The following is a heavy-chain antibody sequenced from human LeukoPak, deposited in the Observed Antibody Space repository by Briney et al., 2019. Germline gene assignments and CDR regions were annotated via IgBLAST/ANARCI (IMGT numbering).Heavy chain of an antibody. D-gene: IGHD5-18*01. V-gene: IGHV3-74*01. CDR3: ARARGNTYGYFEY. Sequence: GGSLRLSCAASGLTLSGYWMHWVRQAPGKGLVWVSRINGDASSTSYADSVKGRFTISRDNAKSTLYLQMNSLRVEDTAVYYCARARGNTYGYFEYWGQGTLVTVSS. CDR2: INGDASST. J-gene: IGHJ4*02. CDR1: GLTLSGYW.